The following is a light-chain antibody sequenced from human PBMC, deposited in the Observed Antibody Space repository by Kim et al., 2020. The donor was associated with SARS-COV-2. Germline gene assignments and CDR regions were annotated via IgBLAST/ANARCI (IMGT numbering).Light chain of an antibody. CDR1: QGIGND. CDR3: LQHKTYPLT. J-gene: IGKJ1*01. CDR2: AAS. Sequence: ASIGDRVTITCRASQGIGNDLGWYQQKPGKAPKRLIYAASTLESGVPSRFSGSGSGTGFTLTIINLQPDDFATYYCLQHKTYPLTFGQGTKVDIK. V-gene: IGKV1-17*02.